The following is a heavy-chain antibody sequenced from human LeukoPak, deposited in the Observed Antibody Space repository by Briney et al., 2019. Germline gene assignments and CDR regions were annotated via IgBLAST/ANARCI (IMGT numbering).Heavy chain of an antibody. CDR3: ARLAWRGSYFDY. CDR2: IIPILGIA. V-gene: IGHV1-69*04. J-gene: IGHJ4*02. D-gene: IGHD1-26*01. Sequence: ASVKVSCKASGGTFSSYAISWVRQAPGQGLEWMGRIIPILGIANYAQKFQGRVTITADKSTSTAYMELSSLRSEDTAVYYCARLAWRGSYFDYWGQGTLVTVSS. CDR1: GGTFSSYA.